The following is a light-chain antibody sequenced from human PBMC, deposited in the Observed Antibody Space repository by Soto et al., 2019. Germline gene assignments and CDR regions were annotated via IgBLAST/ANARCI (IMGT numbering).Light chain of an antibody. V-gene: IGKV3-20*01. CDR1: QSVSSSY. CDR3: QQYDSSPRT. J-gene: IGKJ1*01. CDR2: RTS. Sequence: EIVLTQSPGTLSLSPGERATLSCRASQSVSSSYLAWYQQKPGQAPSLLIYRTSNRATGIPDRFSGSGSGTDFTLTISRLEPEDFAVYWCQQYDSSPRTFGQGTKVEIK.